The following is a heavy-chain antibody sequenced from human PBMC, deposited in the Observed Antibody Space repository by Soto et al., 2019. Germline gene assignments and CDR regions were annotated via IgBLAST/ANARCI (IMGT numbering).Heavy chain of an antibody. D-gene: IGHD5-12*01. V-gene: IGHV4-31*03. CDR2: IYYSGST. Sequence: QVQLQESGPGLVKPSQTLSLTCTVSGGSISSGGYYWSWIRQHPGKGLEWIGYIYYSGSTYYNPSLKSRVSISGDTSKHQFSLKLSSVTAADTAVYYCARQSLRGYSGYDFDYWGQGTLVTVSS. CDR1: GGSISSGGYY. J-gene: IGHJ4*02. CDR3: ARQSLRGYSGYDFDY.